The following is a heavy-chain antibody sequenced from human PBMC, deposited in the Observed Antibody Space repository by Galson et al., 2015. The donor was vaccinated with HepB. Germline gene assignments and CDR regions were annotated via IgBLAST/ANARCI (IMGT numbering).Heavy chain of an antibody. V-gene: IGHV1-69*02. D-gene: IGHD2-21*02. CDR1: GGTFSSYT. J-gene: IGHJ4*02. Sequence: SVKVSCKASGGTFSSYTISWVRQAPGQGLEWMGRIIPILGIANYAQKFQGRVTITADKSTSTAYMELSSLRSEDTAVYYCARASLSVVTASPLDYWGQGTLVTVSS. CDR2: IIPILGIA. CDR3: ARASLSVVTASPLDY.